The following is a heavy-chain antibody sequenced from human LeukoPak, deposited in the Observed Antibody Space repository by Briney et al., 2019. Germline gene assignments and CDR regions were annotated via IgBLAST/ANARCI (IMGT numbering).Heavy chain of an antibody. J-gene: IGHJ6*03. D-gene: IGHD1-1*01. CDR1: GGSFSGYY. V-gene: IGHV4-34*01. Sequence: PSETLSLTCAVYGGSFSGYYWSWIRQPPGKGLEWIGEINHSGSTNYNPSLKSRVTISVDTSKNQFSLKLSSVTAADTAVYYCARTGNYYCMDVWGKGTTVTVSS. CDR2: INHSGST. CDR3: ARTGNYYCMDV.